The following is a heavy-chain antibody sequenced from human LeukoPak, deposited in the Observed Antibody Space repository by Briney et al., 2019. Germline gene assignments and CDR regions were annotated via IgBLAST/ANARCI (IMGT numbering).Heavy chain of an antibody. CDR3: AKDRSRGGYQLPGFDP. CDR2: IRYDGSNK. J-gene: IGHJ5*02. CDR1: GFTFSSYG. Sequence: HPGGSLRLSXAASGFTFSSYGMHWVRQAPGKGLEWVAFIRYDGSNKYYADSVEGRFTISRDNSKNTLYLQMNSLRAEDTAVYYCAKDRSRGGYQLPGFDPWGQGTLVTVSS. V-gene: IGHV3-30*02. D-gene: IGHD2-2*01.